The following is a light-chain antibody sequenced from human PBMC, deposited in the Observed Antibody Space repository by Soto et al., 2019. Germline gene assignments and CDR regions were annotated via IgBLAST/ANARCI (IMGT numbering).Light chain of an antibody. J-gene: IGKJ1*01. CDR1: QGISRY. V-gene: IGKV1-9*01. Sequence: IQLTQSPSSLSASVGDSVTITCRASQGISRYLSWYQQKPGRAPKLLISAASTLQSGVPARFSGSGSGTDFTLSITSLQPEDFATYYCQQYNSYSWTFGQGTKVDIK. CDR3: QQYNSYSWT. CDR2: AAS.